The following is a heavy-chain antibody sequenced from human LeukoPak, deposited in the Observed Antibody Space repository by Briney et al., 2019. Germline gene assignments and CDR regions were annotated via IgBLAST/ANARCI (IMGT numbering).Heavy chain of an antibody. CDR2: IYYSGST. V-gene: IGHV4-39*01. CDR3: ARYDSGGFYRNFDY. Sequence: SEPLSLTCTVPSGSISSSSYYWGWIRQPPGKWLEWLGNIYYSGSTYYNPSLKSRVTISVDPSQSQFSLRLSSVTAAVSAVYYCARYDSGGFYRNFDYWGQGTLVTVSS. CDR1: SGSISSSSYY. D-gene: IGHD3-22*01. J-gene: IGHJ4*02.